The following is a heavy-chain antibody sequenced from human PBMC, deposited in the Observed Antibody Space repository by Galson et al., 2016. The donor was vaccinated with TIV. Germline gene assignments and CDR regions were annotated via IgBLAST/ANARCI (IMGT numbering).Heavy chain of an antibody. D-gene: IGHD6-19*01. J-gene: IGHJ6*02. CDR3: AKVPSSGFSYYYGIDV. V-gene: IGHV3-23*01. Sequence: LRLSCAASGFTFSSYALTWVRQAPGKGLEWVAAITGGGGSSYYADSVKGRFTISRDNSKKMLYLQLNSLRAEDTAVYYCAKVPSSGFSYYYGIDVWGQGTTVTVA. CDR1: GFTFSSYA. CDR2: ITGGGGSS.